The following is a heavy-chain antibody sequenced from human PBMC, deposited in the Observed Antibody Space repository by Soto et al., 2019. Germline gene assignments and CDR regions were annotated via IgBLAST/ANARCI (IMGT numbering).Heavy chain of an antibody. CDR2: IKQDGSEK. CDR1: GFTFSSYW. CDR3: ARGGYCSGGSCYTGHYFDY. D-gene: IGHD2-15*01. V-gene: IGHV3-7*01. Sequence: EVQLVESGGGLVQPGGSLRLSCAASGFTFSSYWMSWVRQAPEKGLEWVANIKQDGSEKYYVDSLKGRFTISRDNAKNSLYLQMNSLRAEDTAVYYCARGGYCSGGSCYTGHYFDYWGQGTLVTVSS. J-gene: IGHJ4*02.